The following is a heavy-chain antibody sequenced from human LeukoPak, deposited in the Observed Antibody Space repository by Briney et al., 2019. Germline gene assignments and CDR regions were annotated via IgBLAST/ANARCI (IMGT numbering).Heavy chain of an antibody. V-gene: IGHV4-59*01. Sequence: ASETLSLTCTVSGRSISSYYWSWIRQPPGKGLEWIGYIYYSGSTNYNPSLKSRVTISVDTSKNQCSLKLSSVTAADTAVYYCARYSSGWYTNFDYWGQGTLVTVSS. D-gene: IGHD6-19*01. CDR2: IYYSGST. CDR1: GRSISSYY. J-gene: IGHJ4*02. CDR3: ARYSSGWYTNFDY.